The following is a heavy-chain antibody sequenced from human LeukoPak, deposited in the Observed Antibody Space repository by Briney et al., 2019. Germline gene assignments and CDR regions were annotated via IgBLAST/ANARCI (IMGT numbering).Heavy chain of an antibody. V-gene: IGHV1-46*01. CDR1: GYTFTSYY. J-gene: IGHJ4*02. CDR3: ARDPYPSIAVAGSIDY. CDR2: INPSGGST. D-gene: IGHD6-19*01. Sequence: ASVKVSCKASGYTFTSYYMHWVRQAPEQGLEWMGIINPSGGSTSYAQKFQGRVTMTRDTSTSTVYMELSSLRSEDTAVYYCARDPYPSIAVAGSIDYSGQGTLVNVSS.